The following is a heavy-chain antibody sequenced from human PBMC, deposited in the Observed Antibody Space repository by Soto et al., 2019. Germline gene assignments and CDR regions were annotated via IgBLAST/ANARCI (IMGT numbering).Heavy chain of an antibody. CDR3: AKGLVGYVFGVQDYFFGMDV. CDR1: GFNFSTYG. D-gene: IGHD1-26*01. CDR2: ISYDGVNK. J-gene: IGHJ6*02. Sequence: QVQVVESGGGLDQPGRSLRLSCGASGFNFSTYGMHWVRQVPGKGLEWVAVISYDGVNKYSAGSVRGRFTISRDNSKNTLYLQMNSLRAEDTAVYYCAKGLVGYVFGVQDYFFGMDVWGQGTTVTVAS. V-gene: IGHV3-30*18.